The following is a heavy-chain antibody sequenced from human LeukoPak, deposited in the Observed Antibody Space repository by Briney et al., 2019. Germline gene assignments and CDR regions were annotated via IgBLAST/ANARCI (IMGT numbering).Heavy chain of an antibody. CDR3: ARATLTYYYGSGGWQFDP. V-gene: IGHV4-59*08. J-gene: IGHJ5*02. CDR2: IYYSGST. D-gene: IGHD3-10*01. CDR1: GGSISSYY. Sequence: PSETLSLTCTVSGGSISSYYWSWIRQPPGKGLEWIGYIYYSGSTNYNPSLKSRVTISVDTSKNQFSLKLSSVTAADTAVYYCARATLTYYYGSGGWQFDPWGQGTLVTVSS.